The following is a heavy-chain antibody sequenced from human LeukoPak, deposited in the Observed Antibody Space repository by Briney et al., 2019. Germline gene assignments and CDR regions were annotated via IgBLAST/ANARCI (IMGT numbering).Heavy chain of an antibody. J-gene: IGHJ5*02. V-gene: IGHV1-8*03. CDR1: GYTFTIYD. D-gene: IGHD3-16*02. CDR3: ARGNDYVWGSYRLGGNWFDP. Sequence: ASVKVSCKASGYTFTIYDINWVRQATGQGLEWMGWMNPNSGNTGYAQKFQGGVTITRNTSISTAYMELSSLRSEDTAVYYCARGNDYVWGSYRLGGNWFDPWGQGTLVTVSS. CDR2: MNPNSGNT.